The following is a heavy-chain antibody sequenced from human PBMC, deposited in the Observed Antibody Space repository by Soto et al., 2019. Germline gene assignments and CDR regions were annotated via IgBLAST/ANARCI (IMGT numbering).Heavy chain of an antibody. CDR3: ARGDRRGIAVAGTGLDDAFDI. J-gene: IGHJ3*02. V-gene: IGHV4-34*01. CDR1: GGSFSGYY. D-gene: IGHD6-19*01. Sequence: QVQLQQWGAGLLKPSETLSLTCAVYGGSFSGYYWSWIRQPPGKGLEWIGEINHSGSTNYNPSLKSLVTISVDASKNQFSLKMSSVTAANTAVYYCARGDRRGIAVAGTGLDDAFDIWGQGTMVTVSS. CDR2: INHSGST.